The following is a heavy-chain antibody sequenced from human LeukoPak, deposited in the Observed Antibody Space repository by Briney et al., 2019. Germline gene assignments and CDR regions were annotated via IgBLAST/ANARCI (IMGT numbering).Heavy chain of an antibody. J-gene: IGHJ4*02. V-gene: IGHV4-61*02. Sequence: SQTLSLTCTVSGGSVSSGNYYWTWIRQPAGKGLEWIGRICTSGSTNYNPSLKNRVTISIDASKNQFSLRLSSVTAADTAVYYCTKGGELMNYWGQGTLVTVSS. CDR2: ICTSGST. CDR3: TKGGELMNY. D-gene: IGHD1-26*01. CDR1: GGSVSSGNYY.